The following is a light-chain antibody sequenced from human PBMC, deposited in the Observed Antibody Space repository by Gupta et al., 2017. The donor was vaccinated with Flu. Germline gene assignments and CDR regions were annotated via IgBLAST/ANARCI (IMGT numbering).Light chain of an antibody. CDR1: QGINNY. CDR2: GAS. J-gene: IGKJ5*01. Sequence: DIQLTQSPSFLSASVGDRVTITCRASQGINNYLAWYQQKPGKAPKLLIYGASILESGVPSRFSGSGSGTEFTLTISSLQPEDFASYYCQQLNPYSPITFGQGTRLEIK. CDR3: QQLNPYSPIT. V-gene: IGKV1-9*01.